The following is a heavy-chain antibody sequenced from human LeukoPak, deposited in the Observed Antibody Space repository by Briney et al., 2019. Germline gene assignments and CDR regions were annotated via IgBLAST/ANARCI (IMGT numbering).Heavy chain of an antibody. CDR1: GFTVSNNY. Sequence: GGSLRLSCVASGFTVSNNYMSWVRQAPGKGLEWVSVMYSGNYIYYADSVKGRFTISRDNSKNTLFLQMNSLRAEDTAVYYCARDRGIAAVGGRGMDVWGQGTTVTVSS. V-gene: IGHV3-66*01. J-gene: IGHJ6*02. CDR3: ARDRGIAAVGGRGMDV. D-gene: IGHD6-13*01. CDR2: MYSGNYI.